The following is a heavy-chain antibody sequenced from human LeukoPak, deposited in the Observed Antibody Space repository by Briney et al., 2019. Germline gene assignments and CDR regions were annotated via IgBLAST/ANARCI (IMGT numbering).Heavy chain of an antibody. Sequence: SQTLSLTCTVSGGSISSGSYYWSWIRQPAGKGLEWIGRIYTSGSTNYNPSLKSRVTISVDTSKNQFSLELSSVTAADTAVYYCAREYYYDSSGSPGVDYWGQGTLVTVSS. CDR3: AREYYYDSSGSPGVDY. CDR2: IYTSGST. CDR1: GGSISSGSYY. V-gene: IGHV4-61*02. J-gene: IGHJ4*02. D-gene: IGHD3-22*01.